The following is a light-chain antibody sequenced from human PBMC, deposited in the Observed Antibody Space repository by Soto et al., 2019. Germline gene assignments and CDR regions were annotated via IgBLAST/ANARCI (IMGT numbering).Light chain of an antibody. CDR1: SSDVGGYNY. CDR3: CSYAGSYTFV. Sequence: QCARTQPASVSGAAGRAISISCTGTSSDVGGYNYVSWYQQHPGKAPKLMIYDVSNRPSGVPTRFSGSKSGNTASLTISGLQAEDEADYYCCSYAGSYTFVFGTGTKVTVL. V-gene: IGLV2-11*01. CDR2: DVS. J-gene: IGLJ1*01.